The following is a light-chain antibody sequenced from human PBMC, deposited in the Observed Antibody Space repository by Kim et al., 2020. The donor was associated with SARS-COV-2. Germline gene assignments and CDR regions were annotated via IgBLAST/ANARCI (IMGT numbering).Light chain of an antibody. CDR1: QSIYTY. CDR3: QQSYSAPYT. Sequence: SAFVGDKVTNTCRTSQSIYTYLNLYQQKPGTAPKVVIDAASSLQSGVPTRFSGSGSGTDFTLTIHSLHPDDFATYYYQQSYSAPYTFGQGTKVEI. V-gene: IGKV1-39*01. CDR2: AAS. J-gene: IGKJ2*01.